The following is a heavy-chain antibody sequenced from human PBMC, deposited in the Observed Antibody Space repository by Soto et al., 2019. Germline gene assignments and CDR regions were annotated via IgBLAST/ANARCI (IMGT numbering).Heavy chain of an antibody. Sequence: QVPLVESGGGLVKPGGSLRLSCAASGFTFSDYYMSSIRQAPGKGLEWISYISTGSSYTNYADSVKGRFTISRDNAKDSLYLQMNSLRAEDTAIYYCAKSLQFGESYFDYWGQGTLVTVSS. J-gene: IGHJ4*02. CDR3: AKSLQFGESYFDY. CDR1: GFTFSDYY. V-gene: IGHV3-11*05. CDR2: ISTGSSYT. D-gene: IGHD3-10*01.